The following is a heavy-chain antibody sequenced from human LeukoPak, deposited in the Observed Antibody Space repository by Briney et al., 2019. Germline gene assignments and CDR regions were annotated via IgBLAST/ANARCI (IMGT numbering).Heavy chain of an antibody. Sequence: PSETLSLTCTVSGGSISSGSYYWSWIRQPAGKGLEWIGRIYTSGSTNYNPSLKSRVTMSVDTSKNQFSLKLSSVTAADTAVYYCAREPYYYDSSGYGDWGQGTLVTVSS. D-gene: IGHD3-22*01. CDR1: GGSISSGSYY. CDR2: IYTSGST. J-gene: IGHJ4*02. V-gene: IGHV4-61*02. CDR3: AREPYYYDSSGYGD.